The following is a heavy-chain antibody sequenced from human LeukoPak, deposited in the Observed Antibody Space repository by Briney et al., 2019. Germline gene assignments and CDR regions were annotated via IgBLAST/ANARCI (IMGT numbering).Heavy chain of an antibody. J-gene: IGHJ6*02. D-gene: IGHD4-11*01. CDR2: TYHSGST. CDR1: GGSINSYY. Sequence: SETLSLTCIVSGGSINSYYWSWIRQPPGKGLEWIGYTYHSGSTNYNPSLKSRVTISVDTSKNQFSLKLSSVTAADSAVYYCARHLVTTRGGMDVWGQGTTVTVSS. V-gene: IGHV4-59*08. CDR3: ARHLVTTRGGMDV.